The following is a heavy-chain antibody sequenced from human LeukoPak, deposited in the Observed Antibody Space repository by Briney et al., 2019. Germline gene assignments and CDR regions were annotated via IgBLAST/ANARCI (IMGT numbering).Heavy chain of an antibody. Sequence: RASVKVSFKVSGYTLTELSMHWVRQAPGKGLEWMGGFDPEDGETIYAQKFQGRVTMTEDTSTDTAYMELSSLRSEDTAVYYCATDSDGYNVAFDYWGQGTLVTVSS. V-gene: IGHV1-24*01. CDR2: FDPEDGET. CDR1: GYTLTELS. CDR3: ATDSDGYNVAFDY. J-gene: IGHJ4*02. D-gene: IGHD5-24*01.